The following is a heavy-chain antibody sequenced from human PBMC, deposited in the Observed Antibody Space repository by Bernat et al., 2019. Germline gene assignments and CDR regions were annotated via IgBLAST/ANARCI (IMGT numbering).Heavy chain of an antibody. V-gene: IGHV1-46*01. CDR2: INPSGGST. Sequence: QVQLVQSGAEVKKPGASVKVSCKASGYTFTSYYMHWVRQAPGQGLEWMGIINPSGGSTSYAQKFQGRVTMTRDTSTSTFYMELSSMRSEDTAVYYCAREGGKGSREYGSGSQPPDYWGQGTLVTVSS. CDR3: AREGGKGSREYGSGSQPPDY. D-gene: IGHD3-10*01. J-gene: IGHJ4*02. CDR1: GYTFTSYY.